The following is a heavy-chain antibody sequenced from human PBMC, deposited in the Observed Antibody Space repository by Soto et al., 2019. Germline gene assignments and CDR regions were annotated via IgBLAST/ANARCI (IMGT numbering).Heavy chain of an antibody. J-gene: IGHJ4*02. Sequence: QVKLQESGPGLVKPSQSLSLTCTVSGDSISSGEYYWSWIRQSPGKGLEWIGYSYYSGTTSDNPSLDSRVTISGDASKNQCSLKLSSVNAADTAVYYCARKPGYCSGGSCYIWGQGTLVTVSS. CDR2: SYYSGTT. CDR3: ARKPGYCSGGSCYI. CDR1: GDSISSGEYY. D-gene: IGHD2-15*01. V-gene: IGHV4-30-4*01.